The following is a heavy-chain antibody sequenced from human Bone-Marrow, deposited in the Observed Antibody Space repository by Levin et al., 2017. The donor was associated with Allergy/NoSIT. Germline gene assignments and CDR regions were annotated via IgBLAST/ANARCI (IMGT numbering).Heavy chain of an antibody. CDR3: ARERRYTAMVSYYYYYYGMDV. D-gene: IGHD5-18*01. Sequence: SETLSLTCAVSGGSISSSNWWSWVRQPPGKGLEWIGEIYHSGSTNYNPSLKSRVTISVDKSKNQFSLKLSSVTAADTAVYYCARERRYTAMVSYYYYYYGMDVWGQGTTVTVSS. V-gene: IGHV4-4*02. CDR2: IYHSGST. CDR1: GGSISSSNW. J-gene: IGHJ6*02.